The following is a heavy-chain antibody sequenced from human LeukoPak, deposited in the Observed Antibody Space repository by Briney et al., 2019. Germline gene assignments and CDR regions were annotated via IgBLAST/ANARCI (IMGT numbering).Heavy chain of an antibody. CDR3: ARVFRNRYYYDSSGYYPFGY. CDR2: MNPNSGNT. D-gene: IGHD3-22*01. Sequence: ASVKVSCKASGYTFTSYDIDWVRQATGQGLELRGWMNPNSGNTGYAQKFQGRVTMTRNTSISTAYMELSSLRSEDTAVYYCARVFRNRYYYDSSGYYPFGYWGQGTLVTVSS. J-gene: IGHJ4*02. CDR1: GYTFTSYD. V-gene: IGHV1-8*01.